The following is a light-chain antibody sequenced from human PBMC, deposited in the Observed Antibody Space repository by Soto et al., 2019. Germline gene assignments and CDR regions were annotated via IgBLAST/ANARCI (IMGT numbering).Light chain of an antibody. CDR3: QQYYSTPPWT. CDR2: WAS. J-gene: IGKJ1*01. CDR1: QSVLYSSNNKNY. V-gene: IGKV4-1*01. Sequence: DIVMTQSPDSLAVSLGERATINCMSSQSVLYSSNNKNYLARYQQKPGQPPKLLIYWASTRESGVPDRFSGSGSGTDFTLTISSLQAEDVAVYYCQQYYSTPPWTFGQGTKVEIK.